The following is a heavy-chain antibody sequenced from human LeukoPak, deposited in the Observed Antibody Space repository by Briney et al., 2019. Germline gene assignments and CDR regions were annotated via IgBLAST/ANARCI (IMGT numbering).Heavy chain of an antibody. CDR2: INHSGST. CDR3: ARGRVVLMVYAFYFDY. D-gene: IGHD2-8*01. V-gene: IGHV4-34*01. J-gene: IGHJ4*02. Sequence: PSETLSLTCAVYGGSFSGYYWSWIRQPPGKGLEWIGEINHSGSTNYNPSLKSRVTISVDTSKNQFSLKLSSVTAADTAVYYCARGRVVLMVYAFYFDYWGQGTLVTVSS. CDR1: GGSFSGYY.